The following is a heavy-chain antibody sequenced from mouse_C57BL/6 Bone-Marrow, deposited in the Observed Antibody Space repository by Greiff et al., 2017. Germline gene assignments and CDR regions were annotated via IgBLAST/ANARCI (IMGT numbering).Heavy chain of an antibody. Sequence: QVQLQQSGPELVKPGASVKISCKASGYSFTSYYIHWVKQRPGQGLEWIGWIYPGSGNTKYNEKFKGKATLTADTSSSTAYMQLSSLTSEDSAVYYCARPSGSPCAMDYWGQGTSVTVSS. V-gene: IGHV1-66*01. CDR3: ARPSGSPCAMDY. CDR1: GYSFTSYY. D-gene: IGHD6-1*01. J-gene: IGHJ4*01. CDR2: IYPGSGNT.